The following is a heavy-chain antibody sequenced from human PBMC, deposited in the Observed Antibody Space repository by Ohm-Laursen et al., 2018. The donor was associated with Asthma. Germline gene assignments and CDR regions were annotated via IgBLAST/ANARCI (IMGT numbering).Heavy chain of an antibody. Sequence: GSLRLSCAASGFTFSSYAMSWVRQAPGKGLEWVSAISGSGGSTYYADSVKGRSTISRDNSKNTLYLQMNSLRAEDTAVYYCAKGGPPIQLWWQRVWDYWGQGTLVTVSS. J-gene: IGHJ4*02. CDR1: GFTFSSYA. CDR2: ISGSGGST. V-gene: IGHV3-23*01. CDR3: AKGGPPIQLWWQRVWDY. D-gene: IGHD5-18*01.